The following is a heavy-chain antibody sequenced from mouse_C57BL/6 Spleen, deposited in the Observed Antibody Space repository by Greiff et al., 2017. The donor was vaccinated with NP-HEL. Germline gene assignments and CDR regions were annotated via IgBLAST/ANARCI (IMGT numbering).Heavy chain of an antibody. J-gene: IGHJ3*01. Sequence: VQLKESGGGLVKPGGSLKLSCAASGFTFSSYAMSWVRQTPEKRLEWVATISDGGSYTYYPDNVKGRFTISRDNAKNNLYLQMSHLKSEDTAMYYCARDRHYYGSSYPYWGQGTLVTVSA. V-gene: IGHV5-4*01. CDR3: ARDRHYYGSSYPY. CDR2: ISDGGSYT. D-gene: IGHD1-1*01. CDR1: GFTFSSYA.